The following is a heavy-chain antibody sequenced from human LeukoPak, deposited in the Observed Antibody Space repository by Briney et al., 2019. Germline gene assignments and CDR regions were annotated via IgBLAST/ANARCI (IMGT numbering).Heavy chain of an antibody. CDR3: ARASSPYYYYDSSGYTTEGYYFDY. Sequence: PGGSLRLSCAASGFTFSSYAMSWVRQAPGKGLEWVSAISGSGGSTYYADSVKGRFTISRDNAKNSLYLQMNSLRAEDTAVYYCARASSPYYYYDSSGYTTEGYYFDYWGQGTLVTVSS. J-gene: IGHJ4*02. CDR1: GFTFSSYA. V-gene: IGHV3-23*01. D-gene: IGHD3-22*01. CDR2: ISGSGGST.